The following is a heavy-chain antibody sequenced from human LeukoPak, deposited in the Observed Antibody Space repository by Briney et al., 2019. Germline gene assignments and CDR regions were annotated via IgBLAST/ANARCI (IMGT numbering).Heavy chain of an antibody. V-gene: IGHV3-66*01. CDR2: IYSGGST. CDR3: ARDHKEMAIDY. J-gene: IGHJ4*02. Sequence: PGGSLRPSCAASGFTVSSNYMSWVRQAPGKGLEWVSVIYSGGSTYYADSVKGRFTISRDNSKNTLYLQMNSLRAEDTAVYYCARDHKEMAIDYWGQGTLVTVSS. D-gene: IGHD5-24*01. CDR1: GFTVSSNY.